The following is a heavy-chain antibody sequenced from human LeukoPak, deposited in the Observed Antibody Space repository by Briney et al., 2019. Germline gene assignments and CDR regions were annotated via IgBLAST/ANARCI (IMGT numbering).Heavy chain of an antibody. CDR2: INPSGGST. V-gene: IGHV1-46*01. CDR3: ARSRGYYDSSGYYYLDY. Sequence: ASVKVSCKASGYTFTSYYMNWLRQATGQGLEWMGIINPSGGSTSYAQKFQGRVTMTRDTSTSTVYMELSSLRSEDTAVYYCARSRGYYDSSGYYYLDYWGQGTLVTVSS. CDR1: GYTFTSYY. D-gene: IGHD3-22*01. J-gene: IGHJ4*02.